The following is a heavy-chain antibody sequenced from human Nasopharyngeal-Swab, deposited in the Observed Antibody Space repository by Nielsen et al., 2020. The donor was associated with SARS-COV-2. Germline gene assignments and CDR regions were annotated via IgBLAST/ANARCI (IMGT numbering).Heavy chain of an antibody. V-gene: IGHV3-23*01. CDR1: GFTFSSYA. CDR3: AKAPYLRGLDV. CDR2: ISGSGDTT. Sequence: GGSLRLSCAASGFTFSSYAMSWVRQAPGKGLEWVSIISGSGDTTYYADSVNDRFTISRDNSKNTLYLQMNSQRVEDTALYYCAKAPYLRGLDVWGQGTTVTVSS. D-gene: IGHD2-21*01. J-gene: IGHJ6*02.